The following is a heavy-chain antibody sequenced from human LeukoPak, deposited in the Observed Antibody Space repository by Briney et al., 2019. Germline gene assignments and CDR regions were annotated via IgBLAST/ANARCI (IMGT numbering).Heavy chain of an antibody. D-gene: IGHD4-11*01. J-gene: IGHJ4*02. V-gene: IGHV3-23*01. CDR3: AKDYSSNGDIAH. CDR1: GFTFSSYT. CDR2: ISGSGGST. Sequence: GGSLRLSCAASGFTFSSYTMRWVRQAPGKGLEWVSGISGSGGSTSYADSVKGRVTISRDNSKNTLYLQMNSLTAEDTAVYYCAKDYSSNGDIAHWGQGTLVTVSS.